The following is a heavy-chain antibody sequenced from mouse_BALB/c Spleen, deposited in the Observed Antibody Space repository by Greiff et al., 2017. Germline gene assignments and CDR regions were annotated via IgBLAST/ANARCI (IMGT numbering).Heavy chain of an antibody. V-gene: IGHV5-9-4*01. D-gene: IGHD2-14*01. CDR3: ARGGVRGPFDY. J-gene: IGHJ2*01. CDR2: ISSGGSYT. Sequence: EVKLVESGGGLVKPGGSLKLSCAASGFTFSSYAMSWVRQSPEKRLEWVAEISSGGSYTYYPDTVTGRFTISRDNAKNTLYLEMSSLRSEDTAMYYCARGGVRGPFDYWGQGTTLTVSS. CDR1: GFTFSSYA.